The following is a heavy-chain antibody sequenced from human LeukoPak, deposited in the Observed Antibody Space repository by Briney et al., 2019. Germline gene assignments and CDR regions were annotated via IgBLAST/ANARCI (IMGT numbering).Heavy chain of an antibody. CDR3: AIMHPYYDGNGYWVQ. CDR1: GFTFGSYA. Sequence: GESLRLSCAASGFTFGSYAMSWVRQAPGKGLEWVSGINTNGGSTAYADSVKGRFTISRDNPRNTLYMQMNSLRAEDTALYYCAIMHPYYDGNGYWVQWGQGTLVIVSS. D-gene: IGHD3-22*01. CDR2: INTNGGST. V-gene: IGHV3-23*01. J-gene: IGHJ4*02.